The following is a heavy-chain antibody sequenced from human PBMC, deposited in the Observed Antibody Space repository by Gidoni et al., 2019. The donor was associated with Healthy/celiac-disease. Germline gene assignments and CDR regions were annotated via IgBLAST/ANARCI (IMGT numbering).Heavy chain of an antibody. D-gene: IGHD3-10*01. CDR3: ARGGGAYYGSGFFDY. CDR2: INHGGST. Sequence: QVQLQQWGAGLFKPSETLSLTCAVYGGSFSGYYWSWIRQPPGKGLEWIGEINHGGSTNYNPSLKSRVTISVDTSKNQFSLKLSSVTAADTAVYYCARGGGAYYGSGFFDYWGQGTLVTVSS. V-gene: IGHV4-34*01. CDR1: GGSFSGYY. J-gene: IGHJ4*02.